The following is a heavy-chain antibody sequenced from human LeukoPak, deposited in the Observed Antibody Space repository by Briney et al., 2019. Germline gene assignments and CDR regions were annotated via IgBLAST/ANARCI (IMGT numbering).Heavy chain of an antibody. Sequence: SETLSLTCAVYGGSFSGYYWSWIRQPPGKGLEWIGEINHSGSTNYNPSLKSRVTISVDTSTTQFSLKLSSVTAADTAVYYCARAQAAAGVDYWGQGTLVTVSS. CDR3: ARAQAAAGVDY. D-gene: IGHD6-13*01. V-gene: IGHV4-34*01. CDR2: INHSGST. CDR1: GGSFSGYY. J-gene: IGHJ4*02.